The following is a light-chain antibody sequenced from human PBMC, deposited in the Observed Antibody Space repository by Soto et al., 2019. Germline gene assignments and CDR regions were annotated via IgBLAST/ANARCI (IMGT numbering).Light chain of an antibody. CDR2: QVS. CDR3: MQNTHWPIT. Sequence: VLMAQSPLSLLVTLGQPASISCSSSQSLVYSDGDTYLSWFQQRPGQSPRRLLSQVSNRDSGVPDRFSGSGSGTDFTLKISSVEADDVAVYYCMQNTHWPITFGQGTRLEI. J-gene: IGKJ5*01. CDR1: QSLVYSDGDTY. V-gene: IGKV2-30*01.